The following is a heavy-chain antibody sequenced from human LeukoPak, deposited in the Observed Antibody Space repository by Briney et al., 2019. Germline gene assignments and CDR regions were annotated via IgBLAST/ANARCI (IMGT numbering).Heavy chain of an antibody. CDR1: GFTFSNFA. CDR3: ANYGVVLATYGSPSPFVY. V-gene: IGHV3-23*01. Sequence: GGSLRLSCAASGFTFSNFAMSWVRQAPGKGLEWVSAISGSGGSTYYADSVKGRFTISRDNSKNTLYLQMNSLRAEDTAVYYCANYGVVLATYGSPSPFVYWGQGTLVTVSS. CDR2: ISGSGGST. J-gene: IGHJ4*02. D-gene: IGHD3-16*01.